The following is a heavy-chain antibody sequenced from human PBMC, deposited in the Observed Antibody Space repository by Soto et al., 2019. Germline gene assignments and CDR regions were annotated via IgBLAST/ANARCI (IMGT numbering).Heavy chain of an antibody. CDR1: GGTFSSYA. CDR3: AASTIFPYYYGMDV. J-gene: IGHJ6*02. CDR2: FIPIFGTA. V-gene: IGHV1-69*12. D-gene: IGHD3-3*01. Sequence: QVQLVQSGAEVKKPGSSVKVSCKASGGTFSSYAISWVRKAPGQGLEWRGGFIPIFGTANYAQKFQGRVTMTADDSTSPAYLELSSLRSEDTAVYYCAASTIFPYYYGMDVWGQGTTVTVSS.